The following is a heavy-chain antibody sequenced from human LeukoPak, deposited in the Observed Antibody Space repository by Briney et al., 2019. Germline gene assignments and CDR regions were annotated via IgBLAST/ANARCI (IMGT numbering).Heavy chain of an antibody. J-gene: IGHJ4*02. CDR1: GFRIKNYA. CDR3: AKMWIQLWSSGGDFDY. CDR2: INKSANDT. V-gene: IGHV3-23*05. Sequence: GGSLRLSCVASGFRIKNYAMSWVRQAPGKGLAWVAAINKSANDTYYADSVKGRFTISRDNSKNTLSLQMNNLRAEDTAVYYCAKMWIQLWSSGGDFDYWAGESWSPSPQ. D-gene: IGHD5-18*01.